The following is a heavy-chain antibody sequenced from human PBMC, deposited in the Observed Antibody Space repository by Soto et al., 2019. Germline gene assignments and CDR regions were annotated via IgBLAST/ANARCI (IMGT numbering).Heavy chain of an antibody. CDR2: IWYDGSNK. D-gene: IGHD3-22*01. Sequence: GGSLRLSCAASGFTFSSYGMHWVRQAPGKGLEWVAVIWYDGSNKYYADSVKGRFTISRDNSKNTLYLQMNSLRAEDTAVYYCARDTFVWYYYDSSGYYRTDNWFDPWGQGTLVTVSS. CDR3: ARDTFVWYYYDSSGYYRTDNWFDP. V-gene: IGHV3-33*01. CDR1: GFTFSSYG. J-gene: IGHJ5*02.